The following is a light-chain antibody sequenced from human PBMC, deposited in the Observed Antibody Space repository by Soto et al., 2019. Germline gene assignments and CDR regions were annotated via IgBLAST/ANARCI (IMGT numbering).Light chain of an antibody. CDR3: QQANGFPVA. CDR1: QGVSGW. Sequence: DIQMTQSPSSVSASVGDRVTITCLASQGVSGWLAWYQQKPGKAPKLLIYSVSSLQSGVPARFSGSGSGTDFALTISSLQPDDFATYYCQQANGFPVAFGGGTRVEIK. V-gene: IGKV1-12*01. J-gene: IGKJ4*01. CDR2: SVS.